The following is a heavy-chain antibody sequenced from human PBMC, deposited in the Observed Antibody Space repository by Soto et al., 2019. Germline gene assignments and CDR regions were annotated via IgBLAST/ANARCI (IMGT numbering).Heavy chain of an antibody. CDR2: INHSGST. J-gene: IGHJ3*02. CDR3: ARVEGIVVVITTPSDAFDI. V-gene: IGHV4-34*01. D-gene: IGHD3-22*01. CDR1: GGSFRGYY. Sequence: SETLSLTCAVCGGSFRGYYWSWILQPPGNGLEWIGEINHSGSTNYNPSLKSRFTISVDTSKNQFSLKLSSVTAADTAVYYCARVEGIVVVITTPSDAFDIWAQGTMVTVSS.